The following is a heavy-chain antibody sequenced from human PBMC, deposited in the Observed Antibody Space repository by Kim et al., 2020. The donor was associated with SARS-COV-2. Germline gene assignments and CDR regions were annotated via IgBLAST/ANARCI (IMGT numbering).Heavy chain of an antibody. D-gene: IGHD5-18*01. CDR3: ARGGDGTAMVYFDH. CDR2: IYPGDSHT. V-gene: IGHV5-51*01. CDR1: GYRFSNYW. Sequence: GESLKISCKVSGYRFSNYWIAWVRQTPGKGLELMAIIYPGDSHTRYSPSFQGQVSISADKSVNTAYLQWNSLKTTDTGIYYCARGGDGTAMVYFDHWGQGSLVTVSS. J-gene: IGHJ4*02.